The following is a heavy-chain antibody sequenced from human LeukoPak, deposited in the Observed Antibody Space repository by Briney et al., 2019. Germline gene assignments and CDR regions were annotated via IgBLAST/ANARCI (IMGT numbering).Heavy chain of an antibody. CDR2: IIPIFGTA. Sequence: ASVKVSCKASGGTFSSYAISWVRQAPGQGLEWMGGIIPIFGTANYAQKFQGRVTMTEDTSTDTAYMELSSLRSEDTAVYYCATAPNSSGYYWGQGTLVTVSS. CDR1: GGTFSSYA. J-gene: IGHJ4*02. V-gene: IGHV1-69*06. D-gene: IGHD6-19*01. CDR3: ATAPNSSGYY.